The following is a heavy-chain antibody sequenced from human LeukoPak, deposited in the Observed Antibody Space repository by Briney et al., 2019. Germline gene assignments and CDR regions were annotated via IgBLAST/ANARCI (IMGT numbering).Heavy chain of an antibody. CDR3: AKDKTEFDY. Sequence: GGSLRLSCAASGFTFSNYWMHWVRQAPGKVLEWVSAISGSGGSTYYADSVKGRFTISRDNSKNTLYLQMNSLRAEDTAVYYCAKDKTEFDYWGQGTLVTVSS. V-gene: IGHV3-23*01. CDR2: ISGSGGST. CDR1: GFTFSNYW. J-gene: IGHJ4*02.